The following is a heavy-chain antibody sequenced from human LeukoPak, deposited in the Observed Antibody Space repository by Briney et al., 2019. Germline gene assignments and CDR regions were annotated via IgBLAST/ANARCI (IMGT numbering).Heavy chain of an antibody. Sequence: ASVKVSCKASGYTFTGYYMHWVRQAPGQGLEWMGWVNPNSGGTNSAQNFQGRVTMTRDTSISTAYMELSRLRSEDTAVYYCARTRGYSGYDYLTFDCWGQGTLVTVSS. D-gene: IGHD5-12*01. CDR1: GYTFTGYY. CDR2: VNPNSGGT. V-gene: IGHV1-2*02. CDR3: ARTRGYSGYDYLTFDC. J-gene: IGHJ4*02.